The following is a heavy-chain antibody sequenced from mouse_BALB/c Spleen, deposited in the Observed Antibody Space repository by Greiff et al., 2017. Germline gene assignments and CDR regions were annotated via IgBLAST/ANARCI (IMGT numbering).Heavy chain of an antibody. D-gene: IGHD1-1*02. CDR3: ARGTGGYYYAMDY. Sequence: VTLMESGPGLVAPSQRLSIPCPVPGFSLTCSGVPWVRQPPGQGLEWLGVLWAGGSTNYNSALMSRLSIRKDNSKSQVFLKMNSRQADDTAMYYCARGTGGYYYAMDYWGQGTSVTVSS. CDR1: GFSLTCSG. CDR2: LWAGGST. V-gene: IGHV2-9*02. J-gene: IGHJ4*01.